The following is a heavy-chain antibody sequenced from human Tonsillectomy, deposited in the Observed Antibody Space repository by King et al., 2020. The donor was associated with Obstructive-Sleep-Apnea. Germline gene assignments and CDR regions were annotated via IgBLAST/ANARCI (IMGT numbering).Heavy chain of an antibody. J-gene: IGHJ4*02. CDR3: ARSLYYYDSSGYYFAPEDY. CDR1: GYTFTSYD. D-gene: IGHD3-22*01. V-gene: IGHV1-8*01. CDR2: MNPNSGNT. Sequence: QLVQSGAEVKKPGASVKVSCKASGYTFTSYDINWVRQATGQGLEWLGWMNPNSGNTGYAQKFQGRVTMTRNTSIGTAYMELGSLRSEETAVYYCARSLYYYDSSGYYFAPEDYWGQGTLVTVSS.